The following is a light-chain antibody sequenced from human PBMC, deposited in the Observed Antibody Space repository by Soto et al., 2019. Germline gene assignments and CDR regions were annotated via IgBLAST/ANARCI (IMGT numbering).Light chain of an antibody. V-gene: IGLV2-14*01. CDR1: SCDVGGYNY. Sequence: QSALTQPASVSASPGQSIAISCTGSSCDVGGYNYVSWYQQHPGKAPKLMIYDVRNRPSGVSNRFSGSKSGNTASLTISGLQAEDESDYYCSSYTISTTYVFGAGTKLTVL. CDR3: SSYTISTTYV. CDR2: DVR. J-gene: IGLJ1*01.